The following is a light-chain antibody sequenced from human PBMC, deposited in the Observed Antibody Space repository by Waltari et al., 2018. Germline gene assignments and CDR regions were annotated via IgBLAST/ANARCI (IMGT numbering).Light chain of an antibody. J-gene: IGLJ3*02. V-gene: IGLV2-14*01. Sequence: QSALTQPASVPGSPGQSITISCTGTSSDVGGYHYVSWYQQHPGKAPKLMIYEVSNRPSGVSNRFSGSKSGNTASLTISGLQAEDEADYYCSSYTSSSTLFGGGTKLTVL. CDR1: SSDVGGYHY. CDR2: EVS. CDR3: SSYTSSSTL.